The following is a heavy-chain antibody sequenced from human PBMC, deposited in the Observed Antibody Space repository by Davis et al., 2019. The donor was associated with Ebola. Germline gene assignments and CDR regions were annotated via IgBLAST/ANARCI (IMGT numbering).Heavy chain of an antibody. Sequence: GESLKISCAASGFSVSSNYVNWIRQAPGKGLEWVSIVYADGTTNYADSVKGRFTISRDNSKNMLYLQMNSLRADDTAVYYCARYGEMGYDILTGYYTKYYFDYWGQGTLVTVSS. V-gene: IGHV3-53*01. CDR1: GFSVSSNY. CDR2: VYADGTT. J-gene: IGHJ4*02. D-gene: IGHD3-9*01. CDR3: ARYGEMGYDILTGYYTKYYFDY.